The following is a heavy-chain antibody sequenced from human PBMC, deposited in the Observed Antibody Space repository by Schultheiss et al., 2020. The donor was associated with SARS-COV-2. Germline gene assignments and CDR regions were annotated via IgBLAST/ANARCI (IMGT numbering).Heavy chain of an antibody. D-gene: IGHD1-26*01. Sequence: GGSLRLSCAASGFTVSSNYMSWVRQAPGKGLEWVSVISGSGGSTYYADSVKGRFTISRDNAKNTLYLQMNSLRAEDTAVYYCARAGGSYDYWGQGTLVTVSS. CDR2: ISGSGGST. CDR3: ARAGGSYDY. J-gene: IGHJ4*02. CDR1: GFTVSSNY. V-gene: IGHV3-66*01.